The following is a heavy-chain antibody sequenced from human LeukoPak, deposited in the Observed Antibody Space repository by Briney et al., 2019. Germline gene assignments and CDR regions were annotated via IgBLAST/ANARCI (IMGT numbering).Heavy chain of an antibody. CDR2: IYYSGST. CDR1: GGSISSYY. D-gene: IGHD1-26*01. V-gene: IGHV4-59*12. Sequence: PSETLSLTCTVSGGSISSYYWSWIRQPPGKGLEWIGYIYYSGSTNYNPSLKSRVTISVDTSKNQFSLRLNSVTAADTAVYFCARGGPSGFQLDHWGQGTLVTVSS. CDR3: ARGGPSGFQLDH. J-gene: IGHJ4*02.